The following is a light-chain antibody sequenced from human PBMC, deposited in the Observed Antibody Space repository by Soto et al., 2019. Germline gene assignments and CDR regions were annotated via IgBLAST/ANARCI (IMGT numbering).Light chain of an antibody. Sequence: DIQMTQSPSSLSASVGDRVSITCRASQNINTRLNRFQQRPGEVPNLLIYAASTLHSGVPSRFSGSGSGTDFTLTISSLQPEDFATYYCQQSYNHPVTFGQGTRLDIK. CDR3: QQSYNHPVT. J-gene: IGKJ5*01. V-gene: IGKV1-39*01. CDR2: AAS. CDR1: QNINTR.